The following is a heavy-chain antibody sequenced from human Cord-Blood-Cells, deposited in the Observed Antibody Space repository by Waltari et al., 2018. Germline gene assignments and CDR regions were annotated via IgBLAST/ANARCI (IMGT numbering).Heavy chain of an antibody. Sequence: QVQLVQSGAEVKKPGASVKVSCKASGYTFTSYAMHWVRQARGQRLEWMGWINAGNGNTKYSQKFQGRVTITRDTSASTAYMELSSLRSEDTAVYYCARAGEILYSSGWTSFDYWGQGTLVTVSS. V-gene: IGHV1-3*01. CDR3: ARAGEILYSSGWTSFDY. CDR2: INAGNGNT. D-gene: IGHD6-19*01. J-gene: IGHJ4*02. CDR1: GYTFTSYA.